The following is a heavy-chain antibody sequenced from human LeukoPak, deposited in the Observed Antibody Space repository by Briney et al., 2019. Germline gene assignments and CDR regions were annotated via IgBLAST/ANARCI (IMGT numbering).Heavy chain of an antibody. Sequence: GSSVKVSCKTFGGTFRSHIFSWVRQAPGQGLEWMGWINPNSGGTNYAQKFQGRVTMTRDTSISTVYMELNGLRSDDTAMYYCVTSGALGQGTLVTVSS. CDR3: VTSGA. V-gene: IGHV1-2*02. D-gene: IGHD2-8*02. CDR1: GGTFRSHI. CDR2: INPNSGGT. J-gene: IGHJ5*02.